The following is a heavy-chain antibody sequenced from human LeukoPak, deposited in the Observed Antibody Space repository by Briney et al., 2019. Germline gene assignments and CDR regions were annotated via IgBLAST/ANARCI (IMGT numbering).Heavy chain of an antibody. D-gene: IGHD4-11*01. J-gene: IGHJ6*03. V-gene: IGHV1-69*13. CDR2: TIPIFGTA. CDR1: GGTFSSYA. Sequence: SVKVSCKASGGTFSSYAISWVRQAPGQGLEWMGGTIPIFGTANYAQKFQGRVTITADESTSTAYMELSSLRSEDTAVYYCARVPTVTIYYYYYYMDVWGKGTTVTVSS. CDR3: ARVPTVTIYYYYYYMDV.